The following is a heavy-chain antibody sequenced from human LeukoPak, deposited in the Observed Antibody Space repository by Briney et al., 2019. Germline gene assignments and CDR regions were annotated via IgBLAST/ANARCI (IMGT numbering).Heavy chain of an antibody. D-gene: IGHD6-13*01. CDR1: GYTFTSYC. CDR3: ARPRGSSSWYGAYYFDY. Sequence: ASVKVSCKASGYTFTSYCIHWVRQAPGQGLEWMGIINPSGGSTSYAQKFQGRVTMTRDTSTSTVYMELSRLRSDDTAVYYCARPRGSSSWYGAYYFDYWGQGTLVTVSS. J-gene: IGHJ4*02. CDR2: INPSGGST. V-gene: IGHV1-46*01.